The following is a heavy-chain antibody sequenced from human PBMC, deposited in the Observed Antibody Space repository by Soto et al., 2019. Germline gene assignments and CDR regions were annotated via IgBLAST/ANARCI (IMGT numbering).Heavy chain of an antibody. CDR3: ARWGFSSDTAMVSFDY. J-gene: IGHJ4*02. Sequence: SETLSLTCAVYGGSFSGYYWSWIRQPPGKGLEWIGEINHSGSTNYNPSLKSRVTISVDTSKNQFSLKLSSVTAADTAVYYCARWGFSSDTAMVSFDYWGQGTLVTVSS. CDR1: GGSFSGYY. CDR2: INHSGST. D-gene: IGHD5-18*01. V-gene: IGHV4-34*01.